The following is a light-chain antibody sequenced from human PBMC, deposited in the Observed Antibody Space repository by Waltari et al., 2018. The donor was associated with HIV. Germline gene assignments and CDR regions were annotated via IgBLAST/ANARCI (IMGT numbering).Light chain of an antibody. Sequence: EIVLTQSPGTLSLSPGERAPLSCRASQSVSRNYLAWYQQKPGQTPRLLIYDASNRATGIPDRFSGSGSGTDFTLTIARLEPEDFAVYSCQQYGSSPYTFGQGTKLEIK. CDR2: DAS. CDR1: QSVSRNY. J-gene: IGKJ2*01. CDR3: QQYGSSPYT. V-gene: IGKV3-20*01.